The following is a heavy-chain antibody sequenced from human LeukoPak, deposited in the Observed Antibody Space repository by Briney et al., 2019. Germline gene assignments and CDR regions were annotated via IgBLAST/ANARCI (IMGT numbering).Heavy chain of an antibody. Sequence: GGSLRLSCAASGFTFSSYWMHWVRQAPGEGLVWVSRINSDGTSTNYADAVKGRFTISRDNAKNTLYLQMNSLRAEDTAVYYCARDGDTRHFDYWGQGTLVTVSS. D-gene: IGHD2-15*01. V-gene: IGHV3-74*01. CDR2: INSDGTST. CDR3: ARDGDTRHFDY. J-gene: IGHJ4*02. CDR1: GFTFSSYW.